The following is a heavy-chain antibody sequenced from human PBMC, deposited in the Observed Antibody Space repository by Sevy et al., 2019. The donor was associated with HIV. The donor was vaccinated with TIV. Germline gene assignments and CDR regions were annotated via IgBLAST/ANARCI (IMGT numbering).Heavy chain of an antibody. CDR1: GGSISSYY. D-gene: IGHD6-19*01. Sequence: SETLSLTCTVSGGSISSYYWSWIRQPPGKGLEWIGYIYYSGSTNYNPSLKSRVTISVDTSKNQFSLKLSSVTAADTAVYYCARVWAGYSSGWYGGYFDYWGQGTLVTVSS. CDR3: ARVWAGYSSGWYGGYFDY. V-gene: IGHV4-59*01. CDR2: IYYSGST. J-gene: IGHJ4*02.